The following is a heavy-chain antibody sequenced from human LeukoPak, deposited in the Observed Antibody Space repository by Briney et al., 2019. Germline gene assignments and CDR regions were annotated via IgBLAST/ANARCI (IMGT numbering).Heavy chain of an antibody. V-gene: IGHV3-30*02. D-gene: IGHD6-13*01. CDR3: ARFIWYPDNWFDP. CDR2: IRFDGNNE. Sequence: GGPLRLSCAASGFTFSNYGMHWVRQAPGEGLEWVAFIRFDGNNEYYAASVKGRFTISRDNAKNSLYLQMNSLRAEDTAVYYCARFIWYPDNWFDPWGQGTLVTVSS. J-gene: IGHJ5*02. CDR1: GFTFSNYG.